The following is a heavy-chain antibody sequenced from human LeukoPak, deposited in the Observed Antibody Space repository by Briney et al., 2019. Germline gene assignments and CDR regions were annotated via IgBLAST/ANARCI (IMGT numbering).Heavy chain of an antibody. CDR1: GFTVSSNY. J-gene: IGHJ4*02. CDR3: ARGTSWGYDILTV. D-gene: IGHD3-9*01. Sequence: GGSLRLSCAASGFTVSSNYMSWVRQAPGKGLELVSVIYSGGSTYYADSVKGRFTISRDNSKNTLYLQMNSLRADDTAVYYCARGTSWGYDILTVWGQGTLVTVSS. V-gene: IGHV3-53*01. CDR2: IYSGGST.